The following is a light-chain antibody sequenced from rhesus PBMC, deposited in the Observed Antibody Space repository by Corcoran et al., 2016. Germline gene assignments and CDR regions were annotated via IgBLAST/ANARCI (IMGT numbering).Light chain of an antibody. CDR3: QHSYGTPLT. CDR1: ENVNNY. CDR2: KAS. Sequence: DIQMTQSPSSLSASVGDRVTITCRASENVNNYLHWYQQKQGKAPKLQIYKASTLQSGVPSRFSGSGSGTDFTLTISSLQPEEFATYYCQHSYGTPLTFGGGTKVELK. V-gene: IGKV1-74*01. J-gene: IGKJ4*01.